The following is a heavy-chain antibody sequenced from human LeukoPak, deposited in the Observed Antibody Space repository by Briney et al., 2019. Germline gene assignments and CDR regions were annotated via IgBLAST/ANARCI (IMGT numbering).Heavy chain of an antibody. CDR2: FDPEDGET. J-gene: IGHJ4*02. CDR1: GYTPTELS. D-gene: IGHD3-22*01. Sequence: GASVKVSCKVSGYTPTELSIHWVRQAPGKGLEWMGGFDPEDGETIYAQKFQGRVTMTEDTSTDTAYMELSSLRSEDTAVYYCATGGFSAYYYDSSGYYSFDYWGQGTLVTVSS. CDR3: ATGGFSAYYYDSSGYYSFDY. V-gene: IGHV1-24*01.